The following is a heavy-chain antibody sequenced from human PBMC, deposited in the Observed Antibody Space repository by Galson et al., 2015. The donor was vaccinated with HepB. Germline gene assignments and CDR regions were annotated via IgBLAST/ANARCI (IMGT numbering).Heavy chain of an antibody. V-gene: IGHV3-43*01. CDR2: ISWDGGST. CDR1: GFTFDDYT. J-gene: IGHJ4*02. Sequence: SLRLSCAASGFTFDDYTMHWVRQAPGKGLEWVSLISWDGGSTYYADSVKGRFTISRDNSKNSLYLQMNSLRTEDTALYYCAKDSMVRGVRNRSPFDYWGQGTLVTVSS. CDR3: AKDSMVRGVRNRSPFDY. D-gene: IGHD3-10*01.